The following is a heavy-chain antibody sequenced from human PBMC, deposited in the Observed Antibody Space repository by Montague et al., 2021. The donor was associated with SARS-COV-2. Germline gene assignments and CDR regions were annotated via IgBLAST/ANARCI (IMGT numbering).Heavy chain of an antibody. CDR1: GGSFSGYY. V-gene: IGHV4-34*01. CDR3: ARAPEYDILTVDLNEGFDF. CDR2: INHSGST. D-gene: IGHD3-9*01. Sequence: SETLSLTCAVYGGSFSGYYWSWIRQPPGKGLEWIGEINHSGSTNYNPSLKSRVTISVDTSKSQFSLKMSSVTAADTAVYFCARAPEYDILTVDLNEGFDFWGQGTLVTVSS. J-gene: IGHJ4*02.